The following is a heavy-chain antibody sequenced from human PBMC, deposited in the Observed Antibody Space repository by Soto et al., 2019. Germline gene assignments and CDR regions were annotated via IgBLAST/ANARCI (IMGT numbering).Heavy chain of an antibody. CDR3: SRGILV. CDR2: ISYGGRT. CDR1: GGSINSGGYC. V-gene: IGHV4-31*03. Sequence: QVQLPESGPGLVKPSQTLSLTCTVSGGSINSGGYCWRWIRQHPGKGLDWIGCISYGGRTSYNPSLKSRVTISVDTSKNQFSLKLTSVTAADTAVYYCSRGILVWGQGALITVSS. D-gene: IGHD5-18*01. J-gene: IGHJ4*02.